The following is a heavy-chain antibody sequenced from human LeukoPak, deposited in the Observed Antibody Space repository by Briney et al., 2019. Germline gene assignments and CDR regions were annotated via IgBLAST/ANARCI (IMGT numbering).Heavy chain of an antibody. CDR3: ARLISSKGYFDY. CDR1: GGTLSSYA. V-gene: IGHV1-69*13. CDR2: IIPIFGTA. D-gene: IGHD2-2*01. J-gene: IGHJ4*02. Sequence: SVKVSCKASGGTLSSYAISWVRQAPGQGLEWMGGIIPIFGTANYAQKFQGRVTITADESTSTAYVELSSLRSEDTAVYYCARLISSKGYFDYWGQGTLVTVSS.